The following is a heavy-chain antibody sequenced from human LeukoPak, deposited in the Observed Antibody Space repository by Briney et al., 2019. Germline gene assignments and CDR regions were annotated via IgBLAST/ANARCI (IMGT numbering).Heavy chain of an antibody. V-gene: IGHV7-4-1*02. J-gene: IGHJ6*02. Sequence: ASVKVSCKASGYTFTSYAMNWVRQAPGQGLEWMGWINTNTGNPTYAQGFTGRFVFSLDTSVSTAYLQISSLKAEDTAVYYCARDQLPTMVRGVISHYYYGMDVWGQGTTVTVSS. D-gene: IGHD3-10*01. CDR1: GYTFTSYA. CDR2: INTNTGNP. CDR3: ARDQLPTMVRGVISHYYYGMDV.